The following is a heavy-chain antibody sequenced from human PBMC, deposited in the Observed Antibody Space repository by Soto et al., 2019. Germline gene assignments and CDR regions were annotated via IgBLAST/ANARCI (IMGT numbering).Heavy chain of an antibody. Sequence: QPGGSLRLSCAASGFTFSSYSMSWVRQAPGKGLEWVSAISGSGGSTYYADSVKGRFTISRDNSKNTLYLQMNSLRAEDTAVYYCAKEGQLPQGLYYYYYGMDVWGQGTTVTVSS. V-gene: IGHV3-23*01. CDR2: ISGSGGST. CDR3: AKEGQLPQGLYYYYYGMDV. J-gene: IGHJ6*02. D-gene: IGHD2-2*01. CDR1: GFTFSSYS.